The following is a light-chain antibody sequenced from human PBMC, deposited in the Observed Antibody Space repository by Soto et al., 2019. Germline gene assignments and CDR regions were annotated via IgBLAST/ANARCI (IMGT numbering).Light chain of an antibody. CDR2: DVS. CDR1: QSISRW. CDR3: QQYDSLPLT. Sequence: DIQMTQSPSTVSTSVGDRVSITLRASQSISRWLAWYQQKPGKAPQLLIFDVSNLQTGVPSRFSGGGSGTDFALTISSLEPEDIATYYCQQYDSLPLTFGQGTRLEIK. J-gene: IGKJ5*01. V-gene: IGKV1-33*01.